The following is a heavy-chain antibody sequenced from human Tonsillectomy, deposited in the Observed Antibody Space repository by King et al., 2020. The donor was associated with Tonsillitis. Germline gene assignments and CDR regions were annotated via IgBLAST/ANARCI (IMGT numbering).Heavy chain of an antibody. CDR2: IRYDGTNK. V-gene: IGHV3-30*02. J-gene: IGHJ4*02. D-gene: IGHD3-22*01. CDR3: AKEQGAYYDGTGYGYFDY. CDR1: RFTFSNYD. Sequence: VQLVESGGGVVQPGGSLRLSCVASRFTFSNYDIHWVRQAPGKGLEWVAFIRYDGTNKYYADSVKGRFTISRDNSKNTLYLQMNSLRAEDTAVYYCAKEQGAYYDGTGYGYFDYWGQGTLVTVSS.